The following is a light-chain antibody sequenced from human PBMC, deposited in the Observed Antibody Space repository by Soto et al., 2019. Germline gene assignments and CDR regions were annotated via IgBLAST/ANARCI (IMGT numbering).Light chain of an antibody. CDR2: GAS. Sequence: ELVMTQSPATLSVSPGERASLSCRASPSVSSNLAWYQQKPGQAPRLLIYGASTRATGIPARFSGSGSGTEFTLTISSLQSEDFAVYYCQQYNNWPLTFGGGTKVEIK. CDR1: PSVSSN. J-gene: IGKJ4*01. CDR3: QQYNNWPLT. V-gene: IGKV3-15*01.